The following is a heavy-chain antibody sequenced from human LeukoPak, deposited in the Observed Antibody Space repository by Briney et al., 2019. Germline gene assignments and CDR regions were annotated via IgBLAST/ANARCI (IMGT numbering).Heavy chain of an antibody. D-gene: IGHD2-2*01. CDR2: IYTSGST. V-gene: IGHV4-4*07. Sequence: SETLSLTCTVSGGSISSYYWSWIRQPAGKGLEWIGRIYTSGSTNYNPSLKSRVTMSVDTSRNQFSLKVSSVTAADTAVYYCEGVVVPAAMDYYYYMDVWGKGTTVTVSS. J-gene: IGHJ6*03. CDR3: EGVVVPAAMDYYYYMDV. CDR1: GGSISSYY.